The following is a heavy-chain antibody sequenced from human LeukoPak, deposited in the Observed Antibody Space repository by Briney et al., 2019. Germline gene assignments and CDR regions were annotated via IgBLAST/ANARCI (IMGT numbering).Heavy chain of an antibody. Sequence: PSETLSLTCTVSGGSIRSSYYYWGWIRQPPGKGLEWIGSIYDSGGTYYNPSLKSRVTISVDTSKNQFSLKLSSVTAADTAVYYCARQAVTGTTNRYFDYWGQGTLVTVSS. CDR2: IYDSGGT. J-gene: IGHJ4*02. CDR3: ARQAVTGTTNRYFDY. D-gene: IGHD1-20*01. CDR1: GGSIRSSYYY. V-gene: IGHV4-39*01.